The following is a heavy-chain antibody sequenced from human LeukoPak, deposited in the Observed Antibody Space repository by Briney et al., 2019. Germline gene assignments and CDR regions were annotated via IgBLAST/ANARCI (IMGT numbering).Heavy chain of an antibody. CDR3: AKGSKAVLFTRDHYMDV. V-gene: IGHV3-7*01. Sequence: GGSLRLSCAASGFTFSSYNMNRVRQAPGKGLEWVANIKQDGSEKYYVDSVKGRFTISRDNAKNSLYLQMNSLRAEDTAVYYCAKGSKAVLFTRDHYMDVWGKGTTVTISS. CDR2: IKQDGSEK. D-gene: IGHD6-19*01. CDR1: GFTFSSYN. J-gene: IGHJ6*03.